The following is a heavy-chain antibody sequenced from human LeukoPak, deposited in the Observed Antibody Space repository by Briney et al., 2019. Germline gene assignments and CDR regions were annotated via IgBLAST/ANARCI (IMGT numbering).Heavy chain of an antibody. V-gene: IGHV4-59*01. CDR3: ARVHPETRDAFDI. CDR1: GGSISSYY. CDR2: IYYSGST. J-gene: IGHJ3*02. Sequence: SETLSLTCTVSGGSISSYYWSWIRQPPGKGLEWIGYIYYSGSTNYNPSLKSRVTISVDTSKNQFSLKLSSVTAADTAVYYCARVHPETRDAFDIWGQGTMVTVSS.